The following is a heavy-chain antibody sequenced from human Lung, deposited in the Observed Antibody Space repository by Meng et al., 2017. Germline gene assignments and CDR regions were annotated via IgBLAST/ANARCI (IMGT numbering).Heavy chain of an antibody. CDR1: GFTFRSYW. Sequence: VQRVEPGGGLCKPGGSLRLSFAASGFTFRSYWMHWVRQAPGKGLVWVSRIRGDGGSIVYADSVKGRFTISRDNAKNTLFLQMNSLRAEDTAVYYCARESGYFEYWGQGILVTVSS. V-gene: IGHV3-74*03. CDR3: ARESGYFEY. CDR2: IRGDGGSI. J-gene: IGHJ4*02.